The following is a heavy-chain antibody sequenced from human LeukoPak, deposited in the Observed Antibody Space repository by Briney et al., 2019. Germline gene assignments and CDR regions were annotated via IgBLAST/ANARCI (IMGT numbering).Heavy chain of an antibody. Sequence: PGGSLRLSCAASGFTFDDYAMHWVRHAPGKGLEWVSGISWDSGSIGYADSVKGRFTISRDNAKNSLYLQMNSLRAEDTALYYCAKDSPRDTYDSSGYSFDYWGQGTLVTVSS. V-gene: IGHV3-9*01. J-gene: IGHJ4*02. CDR2: ISWDSGSI. CDR1: GFTFDDYA. D-gene: IGHD3-22*01. CDR3: AKDSPRDTYDSSGYSFDY.